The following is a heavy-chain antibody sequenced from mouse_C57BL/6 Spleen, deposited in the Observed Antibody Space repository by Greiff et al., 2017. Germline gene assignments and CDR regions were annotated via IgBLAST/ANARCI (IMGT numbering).Heavy chain of an antibody. J-gene: IGHJ1*03. V-gene: IGHV1-81*01. CDR1: GYTFTSYG. CDR2: IYPRSGNT. CDR3: ARGGYGNYTYFDV. D-gene: IGHD2-1*01. Sequence: QVQLQQSGAELARPGASVKLSCKASGYTFTSYGISWVKQRTGQGLEWIGEIYPRSGNTYYNEKFKGQATLTADKSSSTEYLELRSLTSEDSAVYFCARGGYGNYTYFDVWGTGTTVTVAS.